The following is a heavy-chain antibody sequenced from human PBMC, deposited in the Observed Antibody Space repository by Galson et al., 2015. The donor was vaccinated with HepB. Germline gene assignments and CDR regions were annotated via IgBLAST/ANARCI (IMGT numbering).Heavy chain of an antibody. Sequence: SVKVSCKVSGYTLTELSMHWVRQAPGKGLEWMGGFDPEDGETIYAQKFQGRVTMTEDTSTDTAYMELSSLRSEDTAVYYCSASYSYGYAFDIWGQGTMVTVSS. J-gene: IGHJ3*02. V-gene: IGHV1-24*01. CDR2: FDPEDGET. CDR1: GYTLTELS. D-gene: IGHD5-18*01. CDR3: SASYSYGYAFDI.